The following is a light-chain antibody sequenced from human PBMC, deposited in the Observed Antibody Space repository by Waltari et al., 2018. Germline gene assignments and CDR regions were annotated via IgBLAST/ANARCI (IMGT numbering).Light chain of an antibody. J-gene: IGKJ2*01. V-gene: IGKV3-11*01. CDR2: DAS. Sequence: ELVLTQSPATLSLSPGERATLSCRASQSVSSSLAWYQQKPGQAPRLLIYDASKRATGIPARFSGSGSGTDFTLTIGGLEPEDFAVYYCQQRGDWPFTFGQGTKLEI. CDR3: QQRGDWPFT. CDR1: QSVSSS.